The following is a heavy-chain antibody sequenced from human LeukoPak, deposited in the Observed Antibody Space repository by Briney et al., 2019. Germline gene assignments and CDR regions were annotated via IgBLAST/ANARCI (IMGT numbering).Heavy chain of an antibody. D-gene: IGHD6-19*01. Sequence: GGSLRLSCAASGFTFDDYAMHWVRQAPGKGLEWVSGISWNSGSIGYADSVKGRFTISRDNAKNSLYLQMNSLRAEDTALYYCAKASGYSSGWYGMYYFDYWGQGTLVTVSS. J-gene: IGHJ4*02. V-gene: IGHV3-9*01. CDR2: ISWNSGSI. CDR1: GFTFDDYA. CDR3: AKASGYSSGWYGMYYFDY.